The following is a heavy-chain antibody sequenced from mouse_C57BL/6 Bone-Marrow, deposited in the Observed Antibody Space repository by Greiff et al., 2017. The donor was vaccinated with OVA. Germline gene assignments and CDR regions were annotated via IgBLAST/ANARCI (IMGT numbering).Heavy chain of an antibody. D-gene: IGHD2-1*01. CDR2: IYPGDGDT. Sequence: VQLQQSGPELVKPGASVKISCKASGYAFSSSWMNWVKQRPGKGLEWIGRIYPGDGDTNYNGKFKGKATLTADKSSSTAYMQLSSLTSEDSAVYFCTRSIYGNYLFFDYWGQGTTLTVSS. CDR1: GYAFSSSW. CDR3: TRSIYGNYLFFDY. J-gene: IGHJ2*01. V-gene: IGHV1-82*01.